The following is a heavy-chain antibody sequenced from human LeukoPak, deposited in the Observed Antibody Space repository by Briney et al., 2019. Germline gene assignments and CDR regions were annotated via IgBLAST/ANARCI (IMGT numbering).Heavy chain of an antibody. J-gene: IGHJ4*02. D-gene: IGHD1/OR15-1a*01. CDR1: GFTFSSYE. CDR3: ARLGEQPYCFDY. CDR2: ISSSGSTI. V-gene: IGHV3-48*03. Sequence: GGSLRLSCAASGFTFSSYEMNWVRQAPGKGLEWVSYISSSGSTIYYADSVKGRFTISRDNAKNSLYLQMNSLRAEDTAVYYCARLGEQPYCFDYWGQGTLVTVSS.